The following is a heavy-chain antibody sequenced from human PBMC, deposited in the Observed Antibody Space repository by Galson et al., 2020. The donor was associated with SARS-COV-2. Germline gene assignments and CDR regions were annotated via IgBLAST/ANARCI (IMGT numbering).Heavy chain of an antibody. CDR3: ARGSIAAGLAEYFQH. Sequence: ETSETLSLTCTVSGGSISSYYWSWIRQPPGKGLEWIGYIYYSGSTNYNPSLKSRVTISVDTSKNQFSLKLSSVTAADTAVYYCARGSIAAGLAEYFQHWGQGTLVTVSS. J-gene: IGHJ1*01. CDR1: GGSISSYY. V-gene: IGHV4-59*01. D-gene: IGHD6-13*01. CDR2: IYYSGST.